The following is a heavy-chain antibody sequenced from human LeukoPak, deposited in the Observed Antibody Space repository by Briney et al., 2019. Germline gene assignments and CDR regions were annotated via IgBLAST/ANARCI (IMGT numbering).Heavy chain of an antibody. J-gene: IGHJ4*02. Sequence: KPGESLRLSCAASGFTFSSYGMSWVRQAPGKGLEWVGRIKSKTDGGTTDYAAPVKGRFTISRDDSKNTLYLQMNSLKTEDTAVYYCTTDDLEVGATIDYWGQGTLVTVSS. CDR2: IKSKTDGGTT. D-gene: IGHD1-26*01. CDR3: TTDDLEVGATIDY. CDR1: GFTFSSYG. V-gene: IGHV3-15*01.